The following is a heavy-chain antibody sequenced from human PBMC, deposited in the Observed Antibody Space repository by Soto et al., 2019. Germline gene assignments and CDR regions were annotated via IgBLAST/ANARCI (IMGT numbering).Heavy chain of an antibody. CDR2: ISAYNGVT. D-gene: IGHD4-17*01. V-gene: IGHV1-18*01. J-gene: IGHJ4*02. CDR3: TSDYGDENS. CDR1: ASFFTRYG. Sequence: QVQLEQSGVEVKKPGASVRVACKTSASFFTRYGFGWVRQAPGQGLEWMGWISAYNGVTKYAQNFQGRVTMTTDTSTRTAYMELRTLRIDDTAVYYCTSDYGDENSWGQGTLVTVSS.